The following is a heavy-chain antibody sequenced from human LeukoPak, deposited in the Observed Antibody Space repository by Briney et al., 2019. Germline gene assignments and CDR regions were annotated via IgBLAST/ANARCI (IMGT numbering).Heavy chain of an antibody. Sequence: GGSLRLSCAVSGFTFSGFWMSWSRQAPGKGLEWVASINSDGSEGYYADVVKGRFTISRDNAKNSLYLQINSLRAEDTAVYYCARSSYSSSSSVRGQGTMVTVS. V-gene: IGHV3-7*03. CDR2: INSDGSEG. CDR1: GFTFSGFW. D-gene: IGHD6-6*01. J-gene: IGHJ3*01. CDR3: ARSSYSSSSSV.